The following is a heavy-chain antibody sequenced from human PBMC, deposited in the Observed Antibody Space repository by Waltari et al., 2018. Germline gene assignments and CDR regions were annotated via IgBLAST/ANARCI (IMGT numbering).Heavy chain of an antibody. CDR3: ARDSGPW. V-gene: IGHV3-48*03. J-gene: IGHJ4*02. Sequence: EVQLVESGGGLVQPGGSLRLSCAASGFTFSSYEMNWVRQAPGKGLEWVSYISSSGSTIYYADSVKGRFTISRDSSKNTVFLQMNSLRPEDTALYYCARDSGPWGGPGTLVTVSS. CDR1: GFTFSSYE. D-gene: IGHD1-26*01. CDR2: ISSSGSTI.